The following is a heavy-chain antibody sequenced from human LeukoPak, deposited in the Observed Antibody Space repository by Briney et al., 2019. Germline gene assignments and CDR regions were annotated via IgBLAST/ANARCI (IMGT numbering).Heavy chain of an antibody. CDR3: ARGSGFGDY. Sequence: PSETLSLTCTVSDGSISSYYWSWIRQPPGKGLEWIGYIYNSGSTNYNPSLKSRVTISVDTSKNQLSMKLSSVTAADTAVHYCARGSGFGDYWGQGTLVTVSS. J-gene: IGHJ4*02. D-gene: IGHD3-3*01. V-gene: IGHV4-59*01. CDR2: IYNSGST. CDR1: DGSISSYY.